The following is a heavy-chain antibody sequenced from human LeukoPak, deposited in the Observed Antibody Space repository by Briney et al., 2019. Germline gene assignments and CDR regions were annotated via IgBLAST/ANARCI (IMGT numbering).Heavy chain of an antibody. CDR1: GFTFSNAW. D-gene: IGHD4-23*01. J-gene: IGHJ4*02. CDR3: TTGLGYGGNPMDFDY. V-gene: IGHV3-15*01. CDR2: IKSKTDGGTT. Sequence: PGGSLRLSCAASGFTFSNAWMSWVRQAPGKGLEWVVRIKSKTDGGTTDYAAPVKGRFTISRDDSKNTLYLQMNSLKTEDTAVYYCTTGLGYGGNPMDFDYWGQGTLVTVSS.